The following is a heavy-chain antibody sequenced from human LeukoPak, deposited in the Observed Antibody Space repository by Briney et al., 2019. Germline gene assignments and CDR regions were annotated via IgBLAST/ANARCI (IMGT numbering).Heavy chain of an antibody. CDR3: ARDRGLSGSLDY. CDR2: IYHSGST. V-gene: IGHV4-30-2*01. J-gene: IGHJ4*02. D-gene: IGHD1-26*01. CDR1: GGSISSDGYY. Sequence: SETLSLTCTVSGGSISSDGYYWSWIRQPPGKGLEWIGYIYHSGSTYYNPSLKSRVTISVDRSKNQFSLKLSSVTAADTAVYYCARDRGLSGSLDYWGQGTLVTVSS.